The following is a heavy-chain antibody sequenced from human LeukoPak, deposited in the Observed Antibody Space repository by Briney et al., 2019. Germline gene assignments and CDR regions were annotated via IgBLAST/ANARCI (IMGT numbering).Heavy chain of an antibody. V-gene: IGHV4-59*01. D-gene: IGHD5-12*01. CDR1: GGSISSYY. CDR3: ARVGYSGYDWDPDYYYYYMDV. J-gene: IGHJ6*03. CDR2: IYYSGST. Sequence: SETLSLTCTVSGGSISSYYWSWIRQPPGQGLEWIGYIYYSGSTNYNPSLKSRVTISVDTSKNQFSLKLSSVTAADTAVYYCARVGYSGYDWDPDYYYYYMDVWGKGTTVTVSS.